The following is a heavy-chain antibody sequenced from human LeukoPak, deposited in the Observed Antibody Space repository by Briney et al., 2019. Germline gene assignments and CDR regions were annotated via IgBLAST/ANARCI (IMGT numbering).Heavy chain of an antibody. D-gene: IGHD3-16*02. J-gene: IGHJ5*02. CDR3: ANYIWGSYRPDHPTRTA. CDR1: GFTFSSYA. Sequence: GGSLRLSCAASGFTFSSYAMHWVRQAPGEGLEWVAVISYDGSNKYYADSVKGRFTISRDNSKNTLYLQMNSLRAEDTAVYYCANYIWGSYRPDHPTRTAWGQGTLVTVSS. V-gene: IGHV3-30*04. CDR2: ISYDGSNK.